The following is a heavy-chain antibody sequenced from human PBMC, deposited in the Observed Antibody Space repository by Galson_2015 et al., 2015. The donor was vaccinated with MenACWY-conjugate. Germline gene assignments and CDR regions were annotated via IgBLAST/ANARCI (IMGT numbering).Heavy chain of an antibody. CDR2: INSDGSST. CDR3: ASADLIDSKLDY. V-gene: IGHV3-74*01. Sequence: SLRLSCAASGFTFSSYWMHWVRQAPGKGLVWVSRINSDGSSTSYADSVKGRFTTSRDNAKNTLYLQMNSLRAEDTAVYYCASADLIDSKLDYWGQGTLVTVSS. J-gene: IGHJ4*02. CDR1: GFTFSSYW. D-gene: IGHD3-16*02.